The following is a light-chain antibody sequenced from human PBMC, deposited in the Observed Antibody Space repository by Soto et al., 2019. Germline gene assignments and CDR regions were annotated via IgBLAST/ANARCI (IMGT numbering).Light chain of an antibody. CDR2: LNSDGSH. Sequence: QPVLTQSPSASASLGASVKLTCTLSSGHSNYAIAWHQQQREKGPRYLMKLNSDGSHSKGDGIPDRFSGSSSGAERYLTISSLQSEDEADYYCQTWGTGLWVFGGGTKVTVL. CDR3: QTWGTGLWV. J-gene: IGLJ3*02. CDR1: SGHSNYA. V-gene: IGLV4-69*01.